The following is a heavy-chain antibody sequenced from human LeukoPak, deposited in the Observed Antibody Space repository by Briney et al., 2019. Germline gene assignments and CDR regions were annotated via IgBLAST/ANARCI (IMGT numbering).Heavy chain of an antibody. J-gene: IGHJ5*02. D-gene: IGHD3-3*01. CDR2: IIPILGIA. CDR1: GGTFSSYA. CDR3: APSKDFWSGSLFDP. Sequence: SVKVSCKASGGTFSSYAISWVRQAPGQGLEWMGRIIPILGIANYAKKFQGRVTITADKSTSKAYMELSRLRSEDTAVYYCAPSKDFWSGSLFDPWGQGPLVTVSS. V-gene: IGHV1-69*04.